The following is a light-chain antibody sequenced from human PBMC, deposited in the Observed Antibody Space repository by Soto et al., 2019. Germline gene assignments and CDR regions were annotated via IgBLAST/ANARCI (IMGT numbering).Light chain of an antibody. CDR1: QDIGTY. Sequence: AIGVYQFPSSLSGETGESVFIAFSATQDIGTYLAWYQQIPGKAPKLLIYDASTLQTGVPSRFSGSGSGTDCTLTISSLQPEDFATYYCQQLNSYPPTFGQGTRLEIK. J-gene: IGKJ5*01. V-gene: IGKV1-8*01. CDR3: QQLNSYPPT. CDR2: DAS.